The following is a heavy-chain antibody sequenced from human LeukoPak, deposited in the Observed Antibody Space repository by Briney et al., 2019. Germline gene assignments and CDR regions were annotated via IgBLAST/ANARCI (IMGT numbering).Heavy chain of an antibody. J-gene: IGHJ3*02. CDR2: ISYDGSNK. V-gene: IGHV3-30*04. CDR1: GFTFSSYA. CDR3: ARDGSGWYAFDI. Sequence: GGSLRLSCAASGFTFSSYAMHWVRQAPGKGLEWVAVISYDGSNKYYADSVKGRFTISRDNSKNTLCLQMNGLRAEDTAVYYCARDGSGWYAFDIWGQGTMVTVSS. D-gene: IGHD6-19*01.